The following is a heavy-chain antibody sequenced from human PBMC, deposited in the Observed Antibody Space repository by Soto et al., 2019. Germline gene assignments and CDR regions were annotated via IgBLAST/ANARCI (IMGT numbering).Heavy chain of an antibody. V-gene: IGHV4-31*03. Sequence: TLSLTCTVSGGSISSGGYYWSWIRQHPGKGLEWIWYIYYSGTTYYNPSLKSRLTISLDTSKNHFSLDLTSVTAADTALYYCERLAYSDHSTWGQGTVVTVSS. CDR2: IYYSGTT. CDR1: GGSISSGGYY. CDR3: ERLAYSDHST. D-gene: IGHD5-12*01. J-gene: IGHJ4*02.